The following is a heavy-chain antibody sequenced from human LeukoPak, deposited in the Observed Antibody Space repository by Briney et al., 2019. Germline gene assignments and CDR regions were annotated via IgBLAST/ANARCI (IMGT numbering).Heavy chain of an antibody. CDR3: AKDMRFDWTPYYFDY. CDR1: GFTFNTHA. CDR2: ISGSGGST. Sequence: GGSLRLSCVVSGFTFNTHAMSWVRQAPGQGLEWVSAISGSGGSTYYADSVKGRFTISRDNSKNTLYLQMNSLRAEDTAVYYCAKDMRFDWTPYYFDYWGQGTLVTVSS. V-gene: IGHV3-23*01. D-gene: IGHD3-9*01. J-gene: IGHJ4*02.